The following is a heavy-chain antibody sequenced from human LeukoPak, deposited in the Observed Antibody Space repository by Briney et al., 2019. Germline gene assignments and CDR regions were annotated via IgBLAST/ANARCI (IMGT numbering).Heavy chain of an antibody. J-gene: IGHJ3*02. Sequence: SETLSLTCTVSGGSISSGGYYWSWIRQHPGKGLEWSGYIYYSGSTYYNPSLKSRVTISVDTSKNQFSLKLSSVTAADTAVYYCATSRDYYDSMGGADDAFDIWGQGTMVTVSS. CDR3: ATSRDYYDSMGGADDAFDI. V-gene: IGHV4-31*03. CDR2: IYYSGST. D-gene: IGHD3-22*01. CDR1: GGSISSGGYY.